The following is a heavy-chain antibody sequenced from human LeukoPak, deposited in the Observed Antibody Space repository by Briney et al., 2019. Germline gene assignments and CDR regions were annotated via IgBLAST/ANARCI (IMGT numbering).Heavy chain of an antibody. CDR1: GGTFSSYA. V-gene: IGHV1-69*05. J-gene: IGHJ6*03. D-gene: IGHD2-21*02. CDR3: ARDVVTTFSDYYYMDV. Sequence: SVKVSCKASGGTFSSYAIGWVRQAPGQGLEWMGGIIPIFGTANYAQKFQGRVTITTDESTSTAYMELSSLRSEDTAVYYCARDVVTTFSDYYYMDVWGKGTTVTVSS. CDR2: IIPIFGTA.